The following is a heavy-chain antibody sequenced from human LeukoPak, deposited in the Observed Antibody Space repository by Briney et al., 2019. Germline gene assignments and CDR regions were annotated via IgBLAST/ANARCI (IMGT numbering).Heavy chain of an antibody. CDR3: AREGPSGGYRRNFDY. J-gene: IGHJ4*02. Sequence: SETLSLTCTVSGGSISSYYWSWIRQPPGKGLEWIGYIYYSGSTNYNPSLKSRVTISVDTSKNQFSLKLTSVTAADTAVYYCAREGPSGGYRRNFDYWGQGTLVTVSS. CDR2: IYYSGST. CDR1: GGSISSYY. V-gene: IGHV4-59*12. D-gene: IGHD1-26*01.